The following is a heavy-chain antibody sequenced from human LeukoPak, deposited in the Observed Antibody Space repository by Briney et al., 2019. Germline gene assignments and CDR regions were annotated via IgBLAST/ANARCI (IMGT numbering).Heavy chain of an antibody. CDR3: ARSIVLAGISGR. V-gene: IGHV3-21*01. CDR2: ISSSSSYI. D-gene: IGHD6-6*01. J-gene: IGHJ4*02. CDR1: GFTFRSYS. Sequence: GGSPRPSRAASGFTFRSYSMKWGRPGPGKGGGWVSSISSSSSYIYYADSVKGRFTISRDNAKNSLYLQMNSLRAEDTAVYYCARSIVLAGISGRWGQGTLVTVSS.